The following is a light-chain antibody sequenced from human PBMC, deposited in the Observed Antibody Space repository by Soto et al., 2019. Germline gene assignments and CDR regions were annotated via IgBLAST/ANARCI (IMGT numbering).Light chain of an antibody. CDR3: QHYNSYPDA. V-gene: IGKV1-5*03. CDR2: KVS. Sequence: DSQMTQSPSALSVSLGNKVTITCRASQTISSWLAWYQQKPGKAPKLLIYKVSTLKSGVPSRFSGSGSGTEFTLTISSLQPDDFATYYCQHYNSYPDAFGQGTKLDIK. J-gene: IGKJ1*01. CDR1: QTISSW.